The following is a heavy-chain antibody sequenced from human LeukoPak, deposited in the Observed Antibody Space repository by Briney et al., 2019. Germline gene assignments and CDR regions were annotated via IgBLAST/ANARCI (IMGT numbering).Heavy chain of an antibody. CDR1: GFTFTNYG. J-gene: IGHJ4*02. Sequence: GGSLRLSCAASGFTFTNYGMSWVRQAPGEGLEWVSAISGSGVITYYADSVKDRFTISRDNAKNSLYLQMNSLRAEDTAVYYCARDLAVGDYWGQGTLVTVSS. CDR3: ARDLAVGDY. V-gene: IGHV3-23*01. CDR2: ISGSGVIT. D-gene: IGHD6-19*01.